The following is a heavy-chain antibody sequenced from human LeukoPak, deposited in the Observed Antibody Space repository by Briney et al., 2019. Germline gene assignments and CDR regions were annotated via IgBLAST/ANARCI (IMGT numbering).Heavy chain of an antibody. J-gene: IGHJ5*02. CDR1: GFTFSNAW. D-gene: IGHD3-3*01. CDR2: IKSKTDGGTT. Sequence: GGSLRLSCAASGFTFSNAWMSWVRQAPGKGLEGVGRIKSKTDGGTTDYAAPVKGRFTISGDDSKNTLYLQMNSLKTEDTAVYYCTTELPNYDFWSGYYNWFDPWGQGTLVTVSS. V-gene: IGHV3-15*01. CDR3: TTELPNYDFWSGYYNWFDP.